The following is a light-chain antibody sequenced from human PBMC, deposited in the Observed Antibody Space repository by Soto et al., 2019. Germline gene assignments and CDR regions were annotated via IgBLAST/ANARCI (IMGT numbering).Light chain of an antibody. CDR3: QQRSSWPPT. CDR2: DAS. Sequence: TQSPSTLSGSVGDRVTITCRASQTISSWLAWYQQRPGQAPRLLIYDASNRATGVPARFSGSGSGTDFTLTISSLEPEDFAVYYCQQRSSWPPTFGQGTRLEIK. J-gene: IGKJ5*01. V-gene: IGKV3-11*01. CDR1: QTISSW.